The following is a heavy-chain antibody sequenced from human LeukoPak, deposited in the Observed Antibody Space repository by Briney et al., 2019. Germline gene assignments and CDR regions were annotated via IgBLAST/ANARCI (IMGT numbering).Heavy chain of an antibody. Sequence: SSETLSLTCTVSGGSISSGSYYWSWIRQPAGKGLEWIGRIYTSGSTNYNPSLKRRVTISVDTSKNQFSLKLSSVTAADTAVYYCASNYGGNFRDAFDIWGQGTMVTVSS. J-gene: IGHJ3*02. CDR3: ASNYGGNFRDAFDI. D-gene: IGHD4-23*01. CDR1: GGSISSGSYY. V-gene: IGHV4-61*02. CDR2: IYTSGST.